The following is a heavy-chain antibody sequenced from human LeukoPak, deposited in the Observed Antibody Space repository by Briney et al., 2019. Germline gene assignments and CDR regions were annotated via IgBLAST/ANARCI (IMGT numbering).Heavy chain of an antibody. CDR2: ISYDGSKK. V-gene: IGHV3-30*18. Sequence: GGSLRLSCAASGFTFSSYGMHWVRQAPGKGLEWVAVISYDGSKKYNADSVKGRFTISRDNSKNTLYLQMNSLRAEDTAAYYCAKGYYFDILSGYSSLDSWGQGTLVTVSS. J-gene: IGHJ4*02. CDR3: AKGYYFDILSGYSSLDS. D-gene: IGHD3-9*01. CDR1: GFTFSSYG.